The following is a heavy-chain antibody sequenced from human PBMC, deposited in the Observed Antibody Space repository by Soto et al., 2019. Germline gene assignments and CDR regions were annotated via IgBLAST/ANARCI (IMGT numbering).Heavy chain of an antibody. CDR3: SADHPHMAMVWPV. V-gene: IGHV1-58*02. D-gene: IGHD1-20*01. CDR1: GFDFGSFG. CDR2: IVVVSGST. J-gene: IGHJ6*02. Sequence: GASVKVSCKASGFDFGSFGIQFLRQTRGRGLEWIGWIVVVSGSTNYARQFQGRVAISRDMSSSTAYLDLYDLKSDDTAVYFCSADHPHMAMVWPVRGQGTTVTVSS.